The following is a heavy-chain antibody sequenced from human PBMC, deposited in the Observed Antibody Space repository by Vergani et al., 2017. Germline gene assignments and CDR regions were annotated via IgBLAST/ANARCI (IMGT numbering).Heavy chain of an antibody. Sequence: EVQLVESGGGLVKPGGSLRLSCAASGFTFSSYSMNWVRQAPGKGLEWVSSISSSSSNIYYADSVKGRFTISRDNAKNSLYLQMNSLRAEDTAVYYCAREPVLRFLEWAFDYWGQGTLVTVSS. V-gene: IGHV3-21*01. CDR1: GFTFSSYS. J-gene: IGHJ4*02. CDR2: ISSSSSNI. D-gene: IGHD3-3*01. CDR3: AREPVLRFLEWAFDY.